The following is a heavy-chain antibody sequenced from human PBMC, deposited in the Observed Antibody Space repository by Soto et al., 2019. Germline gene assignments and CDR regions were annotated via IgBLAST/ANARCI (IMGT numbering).Heavy chain of an antibody. D-gene: IGHD2-15*01. CDR2: IYWDDDK. J-gene: IGHJ5*02. CDR3: ARARYCSGGSCYSRWLDP. CDR1: GFSLSTSGVG. V-gene: IGHV2-5*02. Sequence: QITLKESGPTLVKPTQTLTLTCTFSGFSLSTSGVGVGWIRQPPGKALEWLALIYWDDDKGYSPSLKTRLTITKDTAKIQVVVTMTNMEPVDTGTYYCARARYCSGGSCYSRWLDPWGQGTLVTVSS.